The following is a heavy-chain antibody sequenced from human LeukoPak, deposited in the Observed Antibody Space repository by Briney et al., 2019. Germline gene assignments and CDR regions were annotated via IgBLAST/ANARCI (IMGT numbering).Heavy chain of an antibody. Sequence: SETLPLTCAVYGGSFSGYYWSWIRQPPGKGLEWIGEINHSGSTNYNPSLKSRVTISVDTSKNQFSLKLTSVTAADTAVYYCARGVYNYGSDCYFDLWGRGTLVTVSS. J-gene: IGHJ2*01. CDR1: GGSFSGYY. CDR2: INHSGST. D-gene: IGHD5-18*01. V-gene: IGHV4-34*01. CDR3: ARGVYNYGSDCYFDL.